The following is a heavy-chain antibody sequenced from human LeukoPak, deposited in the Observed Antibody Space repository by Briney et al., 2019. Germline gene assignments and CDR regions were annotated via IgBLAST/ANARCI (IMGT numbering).Heavy chain of an antibody. V-gene: IGHV3-64*01. Sequence: GGSLRLSCAASGFTFSSYAMHWVRQAPGKGLEYVSAISSNGGSTYYANSVKGRFTISRDNSKNTLHLQMGSLRAEDMAVYYCARALRIQLPRSWGPPFGYWGQGTLVTVSS. CDR3: ARALRIQLPRSWGPPFGY. J-gene: IGHJ4*02. CDR1: GFTFSSYA. CDR2: ISSNGGST. D-gene: IGHD5-18*01.